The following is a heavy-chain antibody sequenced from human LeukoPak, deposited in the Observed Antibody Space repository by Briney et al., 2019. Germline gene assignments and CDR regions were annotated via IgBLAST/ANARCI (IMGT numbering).Heavy chain of an antibody. Sequence: RRSLRLSCADSGFTFYDYTMQCVSHVLRKGLWRGAHLRGHIDTTDSVDSVKGRFTIYRDNAKTSLYLQMNSMRAEDMALYYCAKDRGGSYQTDTYDWYFDLWGRGTLVTVSS. J-gene: IGHJ2*01. V-gene: IGHV3-9*03. CDR1: GFTFYDYT. D-gene: IGHD1-26*01. CDR2: LRGHIDTT. CDR3: AKDRGGSYQTDTYDWYFDL.